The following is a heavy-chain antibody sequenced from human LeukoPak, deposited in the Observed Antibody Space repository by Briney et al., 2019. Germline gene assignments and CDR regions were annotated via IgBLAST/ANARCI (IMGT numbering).Heavy chain of an antibody. CDR1: GFTFSSYA. CDR2: TSGSGAGT. Sequence: GSLRLSCAASGFTFSSYAMNWVRQAPGMGLEWVSGTSGSGAGTYYADSVKGRFTISRDNSKNTLYLQMNSLRAEDTAVYYCAKMVREFYTISYYFDYWGQGTLVTVSS. CDR3: AKMVREFYTISYYFDY. J-gene: IGHJ4*02. D-gene: IGHD2-8*01. V-gene: IGHV3-23*01.